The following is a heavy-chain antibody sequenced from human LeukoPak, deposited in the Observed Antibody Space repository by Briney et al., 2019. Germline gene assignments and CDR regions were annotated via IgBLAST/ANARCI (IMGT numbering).Heavy chain of an antibody. J-gene: IGHJ6*02. CDR2: IYYSGST. V-gene: IGHV4-39*02. CDR1: GGSISSSSYY. D-gene: IGHD6-19*01. CDR3: ARDFIAVAGRFYYGMDV. Sequence: SETLSLTCTVSGGSISSSSYYWGWIRQPPGKGLEWIGSIYYSGSTYYNPSLKSRVTISVDTSKNQFSLKLSSVTAADTAVYYCARDFIAVAGRFYYGMDVWGQGTTVTVSS.